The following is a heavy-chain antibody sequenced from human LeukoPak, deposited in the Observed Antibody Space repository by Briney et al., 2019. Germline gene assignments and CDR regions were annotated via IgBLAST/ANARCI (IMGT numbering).Heavy chain of an antibody. V-gene: IGHV1-18*01. CDR2: ISAYNGNT. CDR3: ARGRQQLVRDY. J-gene: IGHJ4*02. CDR1: GYTFTIYG. D-gene: IGHD6-13*01. Sequence: ASVRVSFKASGYTFTIYGISWVRQAPGQGGEWMGWISAYNGNTNYAQKLQGRVTMTTDTSTSTAYMELRSLRSDDTAVYYCARGRQQLVRDYWGQGTLVTVSS.